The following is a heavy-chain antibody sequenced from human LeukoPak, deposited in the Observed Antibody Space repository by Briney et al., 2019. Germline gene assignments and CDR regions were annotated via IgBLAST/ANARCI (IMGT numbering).Heavy chain of an antibody. D-gene: IGHD3-3*01. CDR2: ISGLSSYI. V-gene: IGHV3-21*06. Sequence: GGSLRLSCAASGFTFSSHGMNWVRQAPGKGLEWVSSISGLSSYIYYADSVKGRFTISRDNAKNSLYLQMNSLRAEDTAVYYCAKVNNDLNCMDVWGQGTTVTVSS. CDR3: AKVNNDLNCMDV. CDR1: GFTFSSHG. J-gene: IGHJ6*02.